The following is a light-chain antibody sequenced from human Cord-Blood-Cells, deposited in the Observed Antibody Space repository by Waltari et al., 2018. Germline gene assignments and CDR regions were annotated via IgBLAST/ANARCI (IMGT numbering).Light chain of an antibody. J-gene: IGKJ5*01. V-gene: IGKV1-39*01. CDR2: AAS. CDR3: QQSYSTPIT. CDR1: QSISSY. Sequence: DIQMKQSPSSLSASVGDRVTITCLASQSISSYLNWYQQKPGKAPKLLIYAASSLQSGVPSRFSGSGSGTDFTLTISSLQPEDFATYYCQQSYSTPITFGQGTRLEIK.